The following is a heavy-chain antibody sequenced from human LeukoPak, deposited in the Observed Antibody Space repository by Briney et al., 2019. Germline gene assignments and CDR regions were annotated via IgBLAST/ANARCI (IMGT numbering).Heavy chain of an antibody. Sequence: ASVKVSCKASGGTFSSYAISWVRQAPGQGLEWMGGIIPIFGTANYAQKFQGRVTITADESTSTAYMALSSLRSEDTAVYYCARGEFGELLHPHAFDIWGQGTMVTVSS. CDR1: GGTFSSYA. J-gene: IGHJ3*02. D-gene: IGHD3-10*01. V-gene: IGHV1-69*13. CDR3: ARGEFGELLHPHAFDI. CDR2: IIPIFGTA.